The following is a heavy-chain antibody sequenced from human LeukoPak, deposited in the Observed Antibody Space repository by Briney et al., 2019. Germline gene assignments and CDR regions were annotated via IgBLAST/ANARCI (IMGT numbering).Heavy chain of an antibody. CDR1: GFTLSSYI. Sequence: GGSLRHSCAASGFTLSSYIMNWVRQAPGKGLEWVSSISSSSSYIYYADSVKGRFTISRDNAKNSLYLQMNSLRAEDTAVYYCARSHIAVAGSFAYSGQGTLVTVSS. J-gene: IGHJ4*02. CDR2: ISSSSSYI. V-gene: IGHV3-21*01. D-gene: IGHD6-19*01. CDR3: ARSHIAVAGSFAY.